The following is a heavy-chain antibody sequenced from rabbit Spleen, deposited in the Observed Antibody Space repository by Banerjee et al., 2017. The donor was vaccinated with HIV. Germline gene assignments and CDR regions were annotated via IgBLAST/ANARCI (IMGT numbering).Heavy chain of an antibody. D-gene: IGHD1-1*01. CDR3: ARDLADVIGWNLNL. V-gene: IGHV1S45*01. CDR2: INTNTGNN. CDR1: TFSFSNKYI. J-gene: IGHJ4*01. Sequence: QEHLEESGGDLVKPGGSLALTCRASTFSFSNKYIICWVRQAPGKGLEWIGCINTNTGNNVYATWTKGRLTISKTSSTTVTLQMTSLTAADTATYFCARDLADVIGWNLNLWGPGTLVTVS.